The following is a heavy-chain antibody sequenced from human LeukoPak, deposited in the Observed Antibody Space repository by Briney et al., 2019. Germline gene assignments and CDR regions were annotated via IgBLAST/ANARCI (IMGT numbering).Heavy chain of an antibody. CDR1: GYTFTSYY. J-gene: IGHJ4*02. Sequence: GASVKVSCKASGYTFTSYYMQWVRQVPGQGLEWMGWINTNSGATNYAQKFQGRVTLTRDTSINTAYMELSRLRSNDTAVYYCARGYFPSGSYYNEGYWGQGTLVTVSS. CDR2: INTNSGAT. V-gene: IGHV1-2*02. CDR3: ARGYFPSGSYYNEGY. D-gene: IGHD3-10*01.